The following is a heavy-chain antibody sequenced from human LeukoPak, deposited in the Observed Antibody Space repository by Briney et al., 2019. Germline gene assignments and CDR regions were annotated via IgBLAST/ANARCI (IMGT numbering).Heavy chain of an antibody. D-gene: IGHD6-19*01. CDR3: AKVGSNGWYYFDY. CDR1: GFTFSSYS. Sequence: PGGSLRLSCAASGFTFSSYSMNWVRQAPGKGLEWVAGISGSGGGTNYADSVKGRFTISRDNSKNTLYLQMNNLRAEDTAVYYCAKVGSNGWYYFDYWGQGTLVTVSS. J-gene: IGHJ4*02. V-gene: IGHV3-23*01. CDR2: ISGSGGGT.